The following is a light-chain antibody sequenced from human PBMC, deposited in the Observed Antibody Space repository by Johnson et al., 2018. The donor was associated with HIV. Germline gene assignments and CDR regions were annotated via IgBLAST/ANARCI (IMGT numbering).Light chain of an antibody. CDR1: SSNIGNNY. Sequence: QSVLTQPPSVSAAPGQKVTISCSGSSSNIGNNYVTWYQQFPGTAPKLLMYENSRRPSGTPDRFSGSKSGTSATLTITGLQTGDEADYYCGTWDSSLSVYVFVPGTKVAVL. CDR2: ENS. J-gene: IGLJ1*01. CDR3: GTWDSSLSVYV. V-gene: IGLV1-51*02.